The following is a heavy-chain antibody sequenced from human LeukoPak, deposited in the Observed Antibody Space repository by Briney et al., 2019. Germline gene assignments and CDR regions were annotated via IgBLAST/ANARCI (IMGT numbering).Heavy chain of an antibody. CDR1: GGSFSGYY. CDR2: INHSGST. D-gene: IGHD4-17*01. J-gene: IGHJ4*02. CDR3: ARGGRYTVTLGY. Sequence: SETLSLTCAVYGGSFSGYYWSWIRQPPGKGLEWIGEINHSGSTNYNPSLKSRVTTSVDTSKNQFSLKLSSVTAADTAVYYCARGGRYTVTLGYWGQGTLVTVSS. V-gene: IGHV4-34*01.